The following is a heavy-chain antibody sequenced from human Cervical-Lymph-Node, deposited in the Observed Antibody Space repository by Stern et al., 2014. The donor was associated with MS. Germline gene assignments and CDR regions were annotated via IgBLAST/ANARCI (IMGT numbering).Heavy chain of an antibody. V-gene: IGHV1-18*01. Sequence: QVQLGQSGVEVKKPGASVKVSCRASGYNFTNYGITWVRQAPRQGLELMGWISTYNGNPTYAQKFQGRVTMTTDTATNTAYLELRSLTQDDTAVFYCAREAAARSFDFWGQGTLVTVSS. J-gene: IGHJ4*02. CDR2: ISTYNGNP. CDR3: AREAAARSFDF. D-gene: IGHD6-6*01. CDR1: GYNFTNYG.